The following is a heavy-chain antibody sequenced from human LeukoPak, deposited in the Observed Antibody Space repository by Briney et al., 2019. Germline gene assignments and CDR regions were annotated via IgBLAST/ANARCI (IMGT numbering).Heavy chain of an antibody. J-gene: IGHJ3*02. V-gene: IGHV3-21*01. Sequence: GGSLRLSCAASGFTFSSYSMNWVRQAPGKGLEWVSSISSSSSYIYYADSVKGRFTISRDNAKNSLYLQMNSLRAEDTAVYYCARTDRMQGHAIDIWGQGTMVTVSS. CDR1: GFTFSSYS. CDR3: ARTDRMQGHAIDI. CDR2: ISSSSSYI.